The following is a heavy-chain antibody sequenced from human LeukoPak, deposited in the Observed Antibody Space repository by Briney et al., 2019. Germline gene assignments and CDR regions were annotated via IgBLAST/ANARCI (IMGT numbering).Heavy chain of an antibody. CDR3: ARGIDSSGYYIDQ. V-gene: IGHV3-21*01. CDR1: GFTFSSYS. J-gene: IGHJ4*02. Sequence: GGSLRLSCAASGFTFSSYSMNWVRQAPGKGLEWVSSISSSSSYIYYADSVKGRFTISRDNAKNSLYLQMNSLRAEDTAVYYCARGIDSSGYYIDQWGQGTLVTVSS. D-gene: IGHD3-22*01. CDR2: ISSSSSYI.